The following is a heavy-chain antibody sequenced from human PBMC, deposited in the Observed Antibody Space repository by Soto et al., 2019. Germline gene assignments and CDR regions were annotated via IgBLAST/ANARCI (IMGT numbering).Heavy chain of an antibody. CDR1: GGPYNSFA. CDR3: ARFLGGAGSYYDGQNYNYYNGMDV. J-gene: IGHJ6*02. Sequence: ASVKVSCKASGGPYNSFAISWVRQAPGQGLEWIGGIIPVFGTATYAQKFKGRVTITAEESTSTAYMELSSLTSEDTAVYYCARFLGGAGSYYDGQNYNYYNGMDVWGQGXTVTVYS. V-gene: IGHV1-69*13. CDR2: IIPVFGTA. D-gene: IGHD3-10*01.